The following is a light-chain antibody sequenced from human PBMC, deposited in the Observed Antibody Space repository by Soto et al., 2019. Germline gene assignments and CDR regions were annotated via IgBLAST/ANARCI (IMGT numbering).Light chain of an antibody. CDR1: QSVRSNY. Sequence: EIVLTQSPGTLSLSPGERATLSYRASQSVRSNYLAWYQQKPGQAPRLLIYGASSRATAIPDRFSGTGSGTDFTLTISRLEPEDFAVYYCQQYGGSPYTFGQGTKLEIK. J-gene: IGKJ2*01. V-gene: IGKV3-20*01. CDR3: QQYGGSPYT. CDR2: GAS.